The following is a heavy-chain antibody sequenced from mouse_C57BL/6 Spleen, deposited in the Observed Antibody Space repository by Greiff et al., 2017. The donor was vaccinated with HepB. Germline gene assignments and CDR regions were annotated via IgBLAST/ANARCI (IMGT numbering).Heavy chain of an antibody. Sequence: QSGAELARPGASVKLSCKASGYTFTSYGISWVKQRTGQGLEWIGEIYPRSGNTYYNEKFKGKATLTADKSSSTAYMELRSLTSEDSAVYFCARLGYGSSLYAMDYWGQGTSVTVSS. V-gene: IGHV1-81*01. CDR1: GYTFTSYG. J-gene: IGHJ4*01. CDR2: IYPRSGNT. CDR3: ARLGYGSSLYAMDY. D-gene: IGHD1-1*01.